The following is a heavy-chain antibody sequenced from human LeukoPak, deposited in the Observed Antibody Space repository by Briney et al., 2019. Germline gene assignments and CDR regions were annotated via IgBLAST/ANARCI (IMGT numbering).Heavy chain of an antibody. CDR2: INPNSGGT. J-gene: IGHJ6*02. Sequence: PGASVKVSCKASGYIFTDYYMHWVRQAPGQELGWMGRINPNSGGTNYAQKFQGRVTMTRDTSISTAYTELSSLRSEDTATYYCARDSYSSSEHYYYYYGMDVWGQGTTVTVSS. V-gene: IGHV1/OR15-1*02. CDR3: ARDSYSSSEHYYYYYGMDV. CDR1: GYIFTDYY. D-gene: IGHD6-6*01.